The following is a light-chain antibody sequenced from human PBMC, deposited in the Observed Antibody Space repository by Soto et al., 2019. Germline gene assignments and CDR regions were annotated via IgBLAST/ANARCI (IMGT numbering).Light chain of an antibody. CDR3: TSFSSSTSLYV. CDR2: QVT. J-gene: IGLJ1*01. Sequence: QSALTQPASVSGSLGQSITISGTGTTRDIAGYNYISWYQQLPGKAPKLMIYQVTIRPSGISNRFSGSKSGNTASLTISGLQAEDEADYYCTSFSSSTSLYVFGTGTKVTVL. CDR1: TRDIAGYNY. V-gene: IGLV2-14*01.